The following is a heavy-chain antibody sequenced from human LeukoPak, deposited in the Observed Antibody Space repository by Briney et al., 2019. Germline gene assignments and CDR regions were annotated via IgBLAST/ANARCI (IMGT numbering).Heavy chain of an antibody. CDR2: IKQDGSEK. J-gene: IGHJ4*02. CDR1: AFTFSSYG. V-gene: IGHV3-7*01. D-gene: IGHD1-26*01. CDR3: ARGHYQIEL. Sequence: SGGSLRLSCAASAFTFSSYGMSWVRQAPGKGLEWVATIKQDGSEKYFVDSVKGRFTISRDNTKNSLFLQMNSLKAEDTAMYYCARGHYQIELWGQGTLVTVSS.